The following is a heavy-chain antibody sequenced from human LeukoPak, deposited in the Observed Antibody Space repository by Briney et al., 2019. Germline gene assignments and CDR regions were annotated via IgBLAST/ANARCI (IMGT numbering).Heavy chain of an antibody. D-gene: IGHD3-10*01. Sequence: PGGSLRHSCVVSGFAISNSWMTWVRQAPGKGLEWVANIKQDGSEKHYVDSVRGRFTISRDNVKDSLYLQMNSLRVEDTAVYYCAREPGLGYAFDIWGQGTMVSVSS. V-gene: IGHV3-7*01. CDR2: IKQDGSEK. CDR1: GFAISNSW. CDR3: AREPGLGYAFDI. J-gene: IGHJ3*02.